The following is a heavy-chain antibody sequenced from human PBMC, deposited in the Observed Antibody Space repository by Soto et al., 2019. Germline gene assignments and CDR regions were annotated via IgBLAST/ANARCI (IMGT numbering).Heavy chain of an antibody. V-gene: IGHV4-4*07. CDR2: IYDNGNT. Sequence: PSETLSLTCTVSGACIKGSSWTWTRKSAGKGLEWIGRIYDNGNTDYNPYLKSRVMMSVDTSKKQFSLNLRSVTAADTAVYYSVRDGTKTLRDWFDPWAQGISVTVSS. D-gene: IGHD1-1*01. CDR1: GACIKGSS. CDR3: VRDGTKTLRDWFDP. J-gene: IGHJ5*02.